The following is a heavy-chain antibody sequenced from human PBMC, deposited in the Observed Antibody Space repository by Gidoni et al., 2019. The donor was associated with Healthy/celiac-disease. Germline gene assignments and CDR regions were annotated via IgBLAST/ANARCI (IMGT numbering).Heavy chain of an antibody. CDR2: IGTAGDT. CDR1: GFTFSRYD. J-gene: IGHJ4*02. V-gene: IGHV3-13*01. D-gene: IGHD6-13*01. Sequence: EVQLVESGGGLVQPGGSLRLSCAASGFTFSRYDMHWVRHATGKGLEWVSAIGTAGDTYYPGSVKGRFTISRENAKNSLYLQMNSLRAEDTAVYYCARGNSSSWSPTSFDYWGQGTLVTVSS. CDR3: ARGNSSSWSPTSFDY.